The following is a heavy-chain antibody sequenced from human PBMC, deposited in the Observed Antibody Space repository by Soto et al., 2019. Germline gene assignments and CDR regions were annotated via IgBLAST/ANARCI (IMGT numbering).Heavy chain of an antibody. J-gene: IGHJ5*02. D-gene: IGHD2-15*01. CDR1: GGTFSSYA. CDR2: IIPIFGTA. V-gene: IGHV1-69*13. CDR3: ARLIVVVVAATRGWFDP. Sequence: XSVKVSCKASGGTFSSYAISWVRQAPGQGLEWMGGIIPIFGTANYAQKFQGRVTITADESTSTAYMELSSLRSEDTAVYYCARLIVVVVAATRGWFDPWGQGTLVTVSS.